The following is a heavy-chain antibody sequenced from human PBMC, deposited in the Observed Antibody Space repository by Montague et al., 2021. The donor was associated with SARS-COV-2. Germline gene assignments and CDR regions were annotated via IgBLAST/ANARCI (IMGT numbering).Heavy chain of an antibody. J-gene: IGHJ4*02. V-gene: IGHV4-59*01. Sequence: SETLSLTCSVSGGSISTYYWSWIRQPPGKGLEWIGYIYYSGSTNYNPSLKSRVTISIDTSKNQFSLELSSVTAADMAVHYCASPGGYCTGGSCYYVYWGQGTLVTVSS. CDR1: GGSISTYY. CDR2: IYYSGST. CDR3: ASPGGYCTGGSCYYVY. D-gene: IGHD2-15*01.